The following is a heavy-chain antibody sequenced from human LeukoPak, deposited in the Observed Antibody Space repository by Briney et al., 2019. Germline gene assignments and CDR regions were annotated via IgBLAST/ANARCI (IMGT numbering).Heavy chain of an antibody. CDR1: GGSISSYY. V-gene: IGHV4-4*07. CDR2: IYTSGST. J-gene: IGHJ6*03. Sequence: SETLSLTCTVSGGSISSYYWSWIRQPAGKGLEWIGRIYTSGSTNYNPSLKSRVTISVDTSKNQFSLKLSSVAAADTAVYYCARRDYYYYYMDVWGKGTTVTISS. CDR3: ARRDYYYYYMDV.